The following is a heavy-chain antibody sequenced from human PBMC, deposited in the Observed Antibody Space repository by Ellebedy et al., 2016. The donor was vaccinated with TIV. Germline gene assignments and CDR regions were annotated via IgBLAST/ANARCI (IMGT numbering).Heavy chain of an antibody. Sequence: SLKISCEVSGFTPKDYAMHWVRQVPGKGLEWVSGIFWNSGSTGYADSVKGRFTTFRDSTQNSLYMELTLLRVEDKALYYCVRAQNVVVVQVASVWALRGGMDVWGQGTTVTVSS. CDR3: VRAQNVVVVQVASVWALRGGMDV. J-gene: IGHJ6*02. D-gene: IGHD2-2*01. V-gene: IGHV3-9*02. CDR2: IFWNSGST. CDR1: GFTPKDYA.